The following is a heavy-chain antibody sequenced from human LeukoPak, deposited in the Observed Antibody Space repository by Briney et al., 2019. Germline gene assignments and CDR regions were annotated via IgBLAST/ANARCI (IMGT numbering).Heavy chain of an antibody. CDR2: IYSGGST. CDR3: ARVLSGSWDWFDP. Sequence: GGSLRLSCAASGFTVSSNYMSWVRQAPGKGLERVSVIYSGGSTYHADSVKGRFTISRDNSKNTLYLQMNSLRAEDTAVYYCARVLSGSWDWFDPWGQGTLVTVSS. J-gene: IGHJ5*02. V-gene: IGHV3-53*05. D-gene: IGHD3-22*01. CDR1: GFTVSSNY.